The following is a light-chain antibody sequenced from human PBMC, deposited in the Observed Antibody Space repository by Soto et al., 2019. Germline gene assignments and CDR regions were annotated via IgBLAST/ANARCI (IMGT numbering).Light chain of an antibody. CDR2: EAS. CDR1: QTISSC. J-gene: IGKJ1*01. V-gene: IGKV1-5*01. Sequence: EIQLTQSPSTLSVPVGDRATLNCRASQTISSCLAWYQQKPGKAPKLLIYEASTRKSGIPSRFSGSGSGTEFTLTISSLQPDDFATYYCQNYNSYSEAFGQGTKVDIK. CDR3: QNYNSYSEA.